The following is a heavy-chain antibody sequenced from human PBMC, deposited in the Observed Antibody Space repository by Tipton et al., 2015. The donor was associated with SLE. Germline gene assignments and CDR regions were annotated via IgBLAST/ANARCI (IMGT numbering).Heavy chain of an antibody. D-gene: IGHD3-9*01. Sequence: TLSLTCTVSGDSITNLNDFWGWIRQPPGKGLEWIGFISYSETTYYNPSLKSRVTISRDTSKNQFSLTLRSVTAADTAVYYCARGDFDWYHTPDAFDIWGQGTMVTVSS. CDR3: ARGDFDWYHTPDAFDI. CDR1: GDSITNLNDF. CDR2: ISYSETT. J-gene: IGHJ3*02. V-gene: IGHV4-31*03.